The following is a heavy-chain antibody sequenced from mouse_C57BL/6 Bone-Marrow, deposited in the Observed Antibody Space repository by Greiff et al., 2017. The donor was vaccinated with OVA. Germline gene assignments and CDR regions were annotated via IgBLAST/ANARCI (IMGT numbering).Heavy chain of an antibody. V-gene: IGHV1-42*01. J-gene: IGHJ2*01. Sequence: EVKLVESGPELVKPGASVKISCKASGYSFTGYYMNWVKQSPEKSLEWIGEINPSTGGTTYNQKFKAKATLTVDKSSSTAYMQLKSLTSEDSAVYYCARGGYNYFDYWGQGTTLTVSS. D-gene: IGHD2-2*01. CDR1: GYSFTGYY. CDR2: INPSTGGT. CDR3: ARGGYNYFDY.